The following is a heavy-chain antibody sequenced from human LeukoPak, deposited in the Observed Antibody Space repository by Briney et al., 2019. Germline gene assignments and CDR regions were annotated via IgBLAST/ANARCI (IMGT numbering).Heavy chain of an antibody. Sequence: SETLSLTCTVSGGSISSYYWSWIRQPPGKGLEWIGYIYHSGSTYYNPSLKSRVTISVDTSKNQFSLKLSSVTAADTAVYYCARPRKPDRPLIVVVPAARYAFDIWGQGTMVTVSS. J-gene: IGHJ3*02. D-gene: IGHD2-2*01. V-gene: IGHV4-59*04. CDR1: GGSISSYY. CDR2: IYHSGST. CDR3: ARPRKPDRPLIVVVPAARYAFDI.